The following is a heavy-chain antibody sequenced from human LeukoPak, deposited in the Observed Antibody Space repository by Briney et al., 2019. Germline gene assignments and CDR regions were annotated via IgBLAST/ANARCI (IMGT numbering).Heavy chain of an antibody. Sequence: GESLKISCKGSGYSFTSYWIGWVRPMPGKGLEWMGIIYPGDSDTRYSPSFQGQVTISADKSISTAYLQWSSLKASDTAMHYCARRYCTNGVCYTDDAFDIWGQGTMVTVSS. CDR2: IYPGDSDT. D-gene: IGHD2-8*01. CDR3: ARRYCTNGVCYTDDAFDI. CDR1: GYSFTSYW. V-gene: IGHV5-51*01. J-gene: IGHJ3*02.